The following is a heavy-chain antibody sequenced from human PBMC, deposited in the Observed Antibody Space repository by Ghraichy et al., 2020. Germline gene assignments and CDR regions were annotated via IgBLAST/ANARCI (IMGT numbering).Heavy chain of an antibody. CDR3: AKNIVAAGKYYYYYYGMDV. CDR2: IKQDGSEE. D-gene: IGHD6-25*01. J-gene: IGHJ6*02. Sequence: GGSLRRSCAASGFTFSGYWMSWVRQAPGKGLEWVASIKQDGSEEHYVDSVKGRFTISRDNAKNSLSLQMNSLRAEDTAVYYCAKNIVAAGKYYYYYYGMDVWGQGTTVTVSS. V-gene: IGHV3-7*01. CDR1: GFTFSGYW.